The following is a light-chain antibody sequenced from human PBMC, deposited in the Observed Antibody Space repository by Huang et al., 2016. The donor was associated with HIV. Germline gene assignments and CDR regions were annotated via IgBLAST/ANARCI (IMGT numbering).Light chain of an antibody. Sequence: EIVLTQSPATLSLSPGERVALSCRASQNIKNDLSWYQKRPGQAPRLLISNASNRATGIPARFIGSGSGTDFTLTISSLEPEDFVVYFCQQRTNWPPGYTFGQGTKL. V-gene: IGKV3-11*01. J-gene: IGKJ2*01. CDR2: NAS. CDR1: QNIKND. CDR3: QQRTNWPPGYT.